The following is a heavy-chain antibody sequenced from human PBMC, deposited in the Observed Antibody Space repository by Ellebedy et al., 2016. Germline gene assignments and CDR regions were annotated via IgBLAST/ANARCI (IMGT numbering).Heavy chain of an antibody. CDR1: WFTVSQNY. Sequence: GESLKISCAASWFTVSQNYMGWVRQAPGKGLEWVSIMYRDGTTLYADSVKGRFTISRDNAKNTLYLQVNSLGAEDTAVYYCARDQDGPGGAIDYWGQGTLVTVTS. CDR2: MYRDGTT. V-gene: IGHV3-53*01. J-gene: IGHJ4*02. CDR3: ARDQDGPGGAIDY.